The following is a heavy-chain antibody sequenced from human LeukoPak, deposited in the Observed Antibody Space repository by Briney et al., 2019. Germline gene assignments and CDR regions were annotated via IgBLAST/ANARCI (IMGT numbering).Heavy chain of an antibody. D-gene: IGHD1-26*01. V-gene: IGHV4-61*02. Sequence: SETLSLTCTVSGGSISSGSYYWSWIRQPAGKGLEWIGRIYTSGSTNYNPSLKSRVTISVDTSKNHFSLKLSSVTAADTAVYYCVRGEGGSYWSDYWGQGTLVTVSS. CDR3: VRGEGGSYWSDY. CDR1: GGSISSGSYY. CDR2: IYTSGST. J-gene: IGHJ4*02.